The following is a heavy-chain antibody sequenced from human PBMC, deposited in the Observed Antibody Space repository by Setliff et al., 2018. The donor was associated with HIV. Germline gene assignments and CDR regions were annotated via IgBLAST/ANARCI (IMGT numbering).Heavy chain of an antibody. J-gene: IGHJ4*02. CDR2: RSTTGST. D-gene: IGHD1-1*01. Sequence: PSETLSLTCTVSGDSISSYFWSWIRQSPGKGLEWIGFRSTTGSTNYNPSLRSRVTISVDTSKNHFPLKLSSVAAADTAVYYCARRYHDASGFYNSWGQGVLVTVSS. CDR1: GDSISSYF. CDR3: ARRYHDASGFYNS. V-gene: IGHV4-4*09.